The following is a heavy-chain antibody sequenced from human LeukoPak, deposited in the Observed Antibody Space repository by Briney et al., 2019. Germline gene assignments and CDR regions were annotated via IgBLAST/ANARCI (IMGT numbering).Heavy chain of an antibody. J-gene: IGHJ5*02. CDR1: GASFSGYY. CDR3: ATRPDIRTTGPGWFDP. D-gene: IGHD1-1*01. Sequence: SETLSLTCAVYGASFSGYYWSWARQPPGKGLEWIGEINHSGSTNYNPSLKSRVFISVDTSRSQFSLKLTSVTAADTAVYFCATRPDIRTTGPGWFDPWGQGTPVTVSS. CDR2: INHSGST. V-gene: IGHV4-34*01.